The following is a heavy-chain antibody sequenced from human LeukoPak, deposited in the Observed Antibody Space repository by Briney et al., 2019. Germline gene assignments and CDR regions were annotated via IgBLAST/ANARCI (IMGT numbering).Heavy chain of an antibody. J-gene: IGHJ2*01. V-gene: IGHV4-39*07. D-gene: IGHD4-23*01. Sequence: PSETLSLTCTVSGGSISSSSYYWGWIRQPPGKGLEWIGSIYYSGSTYYNPSLKSRVTISVDTSKNQFSLKLSSVTAADTAVYYCARPSGSGGNWYFDLWGRGTLVTVSS. CDR2: IYYSGST. CDR3: ARPSGSGGNWYFDL. CDR1: GGSISSSSYY.